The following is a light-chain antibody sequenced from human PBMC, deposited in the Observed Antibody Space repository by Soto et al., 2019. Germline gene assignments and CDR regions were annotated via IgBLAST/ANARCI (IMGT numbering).Light chain of an antibody. V-gene: IGKV4-1*01. CDR2: WAS. CDR1: QSVLYSPNNKNY. J-gene: IGKJ1*01. Sequence: DIMMTQSPDSLAVSLGERATINCKSSQSVLYSPNNKNYLAWYQQKPGQPPKLLIYWASTRESGVPDRFSGSGSGTDFTLTISSLQAEDVAFYYCQQYYTAPQRFGQGTKVEIK. CDR3: QQYYTAPQR.